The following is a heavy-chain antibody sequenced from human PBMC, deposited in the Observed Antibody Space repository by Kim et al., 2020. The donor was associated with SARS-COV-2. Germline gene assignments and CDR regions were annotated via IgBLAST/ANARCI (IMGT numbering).Heavy chain of an antibody. CDR2: IIPIFGTA. Sequence: SVKVSCKASGGTFSSYAISWVRQAPGQGLEWMGGIIPIFGTANYAQKFQGRVTITADESTSTAYMELSSLRSEDTAVYYCARANYSGSYYLVYYYYYGMDVWGQGTTVTVSS. CDR3: ARANYSGSYYLVYYYYYGMDV. J-gene: IGHJ6*02. V-gene: IGHV1-69*13. D-gene: IGHD1-26*01. CDR1: GGTFSSYA.